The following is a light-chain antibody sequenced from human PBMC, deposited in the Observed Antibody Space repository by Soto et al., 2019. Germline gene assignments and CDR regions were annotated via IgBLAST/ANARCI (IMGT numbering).Light chain of an antibody. CDR2: GAS. V-gene: IGKV3-20*01. CDR1: QSVSSSY. J-gene: IGKJ5*01. Sequence: EIVLTQSPGTLSLSQGERATLSCRASQSVSSSYLAWYQQKPGQAPRLLIYGASSRATGIPDRFSGSGSGTDFTLTISRLEPEDFAVYYCQQYGSSSITFGQGTHW. CDR3: QQYGSSSIT.